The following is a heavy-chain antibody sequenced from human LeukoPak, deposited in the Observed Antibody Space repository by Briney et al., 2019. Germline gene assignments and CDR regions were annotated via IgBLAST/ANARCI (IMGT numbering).Heavy chain of an antibody. V-gene: IGHV4-4*07. Sequence: SETLSLTCTVSGGSISTYFWSWIRQPAGKGLEWIGRISPSGNTDYNPSLESRVTMLIDTSNNRFSLTLTSVTAADTAVYYCTRDLYYYDSRRDAFDIWGQGTMATVSS. D-gene: IGHD3-22*01. J-gene: IGHJ3*02. CDR2: ISPSGNT. CDR1: GGSISTYF. CDR3: TRDLYYYDSRRDAFDI.